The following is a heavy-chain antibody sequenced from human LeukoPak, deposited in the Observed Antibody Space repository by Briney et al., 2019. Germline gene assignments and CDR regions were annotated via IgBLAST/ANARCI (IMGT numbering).Heavy chain of an antibody. CDR3: AKEGRMSMGIEY. CDR2: INHSGST. J-gene: IGHJ4*02. CDR1: GGSLSGYY. D-gene: IGHD2-21*01. Sequence: SETLSLTCAVYGGSLSGYYWSWIRQPPGKGLEWIREINHSGSTNYNPSLKSRVTMSVDTSKNQFSLKLRSVTAADTAVYYCAKEGRMSMGIEYWGQGTLVTVSS. V-gene: IGHV4-34*01.